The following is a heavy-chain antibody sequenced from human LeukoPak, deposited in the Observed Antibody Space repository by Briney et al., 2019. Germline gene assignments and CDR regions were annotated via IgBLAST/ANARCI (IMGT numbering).Heavy chain of an antibody. V-gene: IGHV4-34*01. CDR3: ARGRRIVVVLGATRAHRDYYMDV. Sequence: GSLRLSCAASGFTFSSYSMNWVRQPPGKGLEWIGEINHSGSTNYNPSLKSRVTISLDTSKNQFSLKLSSVTAADTAVYYCARGRRIVVVLGATRAHRDYYMDVWGKGTTVTVSS. J-gene: IGHJ6*03. CDR2: INHSGST. CDR1: GFTFSSYS. D-gene: IGHD2-15*01.